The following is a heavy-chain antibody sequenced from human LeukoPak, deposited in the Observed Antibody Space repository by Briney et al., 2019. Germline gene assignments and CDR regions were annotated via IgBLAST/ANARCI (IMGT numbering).Heavy chain of an antibody. CDR3: ARDRGWMGYGDYYFDY. CDR1: GGSISSYY. V-gene: IGHV4-59*01. J-gene: IGHJ4*02. Sequence: SETLSLTCTVSGGSISSYYWSWIRQPPGKGLEWIGYIYYSGSTNYNPSLKSRVTISVDTSNNQFSLNLSSVTAADTAVYYCARDRGWMGYGDYYFDYWGQGTLVTVSS. CDR2: IYYSGST. D-gene: IGHD4-17*01.